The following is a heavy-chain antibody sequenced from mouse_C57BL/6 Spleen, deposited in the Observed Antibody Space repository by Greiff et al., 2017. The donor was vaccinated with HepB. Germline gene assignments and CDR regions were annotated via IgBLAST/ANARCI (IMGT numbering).Heavy chain of an antibody. CDR1: GFNIKDDY. D-gene: IGHD1-1*01. J-gene: IGHJ3*01. CDR2: IDPENGDT. Sequence: VQLQQSGAELVRPGASVKLSCTASGFNIKDDYMHWVKQRPEQGLEWIGWIDPENGDTEYASKFQGKATITADPSSNTAYLQLSSPTSEDTAVDYCTTRLYDGSSPAWFAYWGQGTLVTVSA. V-gene: IGHV14-4*01. CDR3: TTRLYDGSSPAWFAY.